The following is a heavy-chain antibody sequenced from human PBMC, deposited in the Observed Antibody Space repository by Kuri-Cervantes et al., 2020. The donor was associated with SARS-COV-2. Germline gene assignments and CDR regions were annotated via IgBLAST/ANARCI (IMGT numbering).Heavy chain of an antibody. D-gene: IGHD6-13*01. CDR2: ISSSSSYI. J-gene: IGHJ4*02. V-gene: IGHV3-21*01. CDR3: ARDIAISGNYFDY. Sequence: GESLKISCAASGFTFSSYSMNWVRQAPGKGLEWVSSISSSSSYIYYADSVKGRFTISRDNAKNTLYLQMNSLSAEDTAVYYCARDIAISGNYFDYWGQGTLVTVSS. CDR1: GFTFSSYS.